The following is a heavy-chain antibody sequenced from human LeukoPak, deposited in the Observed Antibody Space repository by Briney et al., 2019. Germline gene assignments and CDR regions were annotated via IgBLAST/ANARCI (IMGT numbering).Heavy chain of an antibody. D-gene: IGHD2-2*03. CDR2: IYSGGST. CDR3: VRDGFTYYYYGMDV. Sequence: GGSLRLSCAASGFTVSSNYMSWVRQAPGKGLEWVSVIYSGGSTYYADSVKGRFTISRDNSKNTLYLQMNSLRAEDTAVYYCVRDGFTYYYYGMDVWGQGTTVTVSS. J-gene: IGHJ6*02. V-gene: IGHV3-53*01. CDR1: GFTVSSNY.